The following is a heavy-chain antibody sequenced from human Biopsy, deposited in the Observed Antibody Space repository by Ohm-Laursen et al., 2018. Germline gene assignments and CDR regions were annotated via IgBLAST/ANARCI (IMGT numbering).Heavy chain of an antibody. D-gene: IGHD2-21*02. CDR1: GDSVSSNRAA. Sequence: QTLSLTCALSGDSVSSNRAAWNWIRQSPSGGLEWLGRTFYRAKWYTDFAVSVKSRITLTPDPSTNQFSLQLNSVTPDDTAVYYCARSGSDSLNYYFDFWGQGTLVTVSS. CDR3: ARSGSDSLNYYFDF. V-gene: IGHV6-1*01. CDR2: TFYRAKWYT. J-gene: IGHJ4*02.